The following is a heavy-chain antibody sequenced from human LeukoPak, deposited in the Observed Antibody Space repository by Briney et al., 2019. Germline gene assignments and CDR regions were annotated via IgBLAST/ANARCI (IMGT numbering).Heavy chain of an antibody. CDR2: INHSGST. J-gene: IGHJ4*02. CDR1: GGSFSGYY. Sequence: PSETLSLTCAVYGGSFSGYYWSWIRQPPGKGLEWIGEINHSGSTNYNPSLKSRVTISVDTSKNQFSLKLSSVTAADTAVYYCARGHYYGSGYYYWGQGTLVTVSS. D-gene: IGHD3-10*01. V-gene: IGHV4-34*01. CDR3: ARGHYYGSGYYY.